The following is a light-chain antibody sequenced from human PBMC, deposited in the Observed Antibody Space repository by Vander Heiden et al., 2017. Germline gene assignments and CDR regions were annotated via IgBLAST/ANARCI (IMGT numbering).Light chain of an antibody. J-gene: IGKJ4*01. CDR2: GAS. V-gene: IGKV1-8*01. CDR1: QGISSH. CDR3: QQYYSYPVT. Sequence: AIRMTQSPSSFSASTGDRVTITCRASQGISSHLAWYQQKPGKAPKLLIYGASTLQRGVPSRFSGSGSGTDFTVTISFLQSEDFATYYCQQYYSYPVTFGGGTEVEIK.